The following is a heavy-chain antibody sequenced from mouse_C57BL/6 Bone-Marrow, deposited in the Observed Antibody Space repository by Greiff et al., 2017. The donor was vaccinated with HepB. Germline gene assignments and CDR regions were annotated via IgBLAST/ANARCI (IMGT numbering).Heavy chain of an antibody. V-gene: IGHV1-55*01. CDR1: GYTFTSYW. CDR2: IYPGSGST. D-gene: IGHD1-1*01. J-gene: IGHJ1*01. CDR3: AREPVVDWYLEV. Sequence: VQLQQPGAELVKPGASVKMSCKASGYTFTSYWITWVKQRPGQGLEWIGDIYPGSGSTNYNEKFKSKATLTVDTSSSTAYMQLSSLSSEDSAVYYSAREPVVDWYLEVGGAGTTVSVSS.